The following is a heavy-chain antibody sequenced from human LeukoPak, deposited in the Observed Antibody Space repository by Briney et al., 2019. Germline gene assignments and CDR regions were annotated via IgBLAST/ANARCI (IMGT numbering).Heavy chain of an antibody. V-gene: IGHV4-39*01. J-gene: IGHJ5*02. D-gene: IGHD3-16*01. CDR2: VHYSGST. Sequence: PSETLSLTCTVSGGSISSNTYHWGWLRQPPGKGVEWIASVHYSGSTYYNPSLKSRVTISVDTSKNQFSLKLSSVTAADTAVYYCARHGGVRGPGILSENWFDPWGQGTLVTVSS. CDR3: ARHGGVRGPGILSENWFDP. CDR1: GGSISSNTYH.